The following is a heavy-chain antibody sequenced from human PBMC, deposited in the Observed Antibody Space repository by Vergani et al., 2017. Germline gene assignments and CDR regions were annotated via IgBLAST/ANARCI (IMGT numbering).Heavy chain of an antibody. CDR1: GFPFSSYS. Sequence: EVQLVESGGGLVKPGGSLRLSCAASGFPFSSYSMNWVRQAPGKGLEWVSSISSSSSYVYYADSVKGRFTISRDNAKNSLYLQMNSLRAEDTAVYYCAGDSRSSSWDNWFDPWGQGTLVTVSS. D-gene: IGHD6-13*01. J-gene: IGHJ5*02. CDR2: ISSSSSYV. V-gene: IGHV3-21*01. CDR3: AGDSRSSSWDNWFDP.